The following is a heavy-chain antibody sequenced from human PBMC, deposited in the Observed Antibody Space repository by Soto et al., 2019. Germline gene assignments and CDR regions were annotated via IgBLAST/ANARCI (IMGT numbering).Heavy chain of an antibody. D-gene: IGHD3-9*01. J-gene: IGHJ4*02. CDR2: ISSSSSYI. Sequence: GGSLRLSCAASGFTFSRYSMNWVRQAPGKGLEWVSSISSSSSYIYYADSVKGRFTISRDNAKNSLYLQMNSLRAEDTAVYYCANLYDILTGYPPPGYFDYWGQGTLVTVSS. CDR3: ANLYDILTGYPPPGYFDY. CDR1: GFTFSRYS. V-gene: IGHV3-21*01.